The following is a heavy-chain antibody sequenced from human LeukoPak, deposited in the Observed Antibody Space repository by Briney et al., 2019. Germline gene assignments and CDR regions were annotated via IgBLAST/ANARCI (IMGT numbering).Heavy chain of an antibody. CDR3: ARDIVMVTYWFDP. V-gene: IGHV1-2*02. CDR2: INPNSGGT. J-gene: IGHJ5*02. CDR1: GYTFTGYY. D-gene: IGHD5-18*01. Sequence: ASVKVSCKASGYTFTGYYMHWVRQAPGQGLEWMGWINPNSGGTNYAQRFQGRVTMTRDTSISTAYMELSRLRSDDTAVYYCARDIVMVTYWFDPWGQGTLVTVSS.